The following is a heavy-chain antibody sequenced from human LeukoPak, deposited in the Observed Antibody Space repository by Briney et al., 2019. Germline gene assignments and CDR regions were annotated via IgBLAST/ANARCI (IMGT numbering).Heavy chain of an antibody. CDR2: VSQSGSTI. CDR3: ARDTSLVPFDY. CDR1: GFTFSDYY. J-gene: IGHJ4*02. D-gene: IGHD6-6*01. V-gene: IGHV3-11*04. Sequence: GGSLRLSCTATGFTFSDYYMSWIRQGPGKGLEWISYVSQSGSTIYYADSVKGRLTISRDNSKNTLYLQMNSLRAEDTAVYYCARDTSLVPFDYWGQGTLVTVSS.